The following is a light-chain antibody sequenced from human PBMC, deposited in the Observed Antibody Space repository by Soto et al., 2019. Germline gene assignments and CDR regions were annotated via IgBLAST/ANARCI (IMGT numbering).Light chain of an antibody. CDR3: QHYDSLPIT. V-gene: IGKV1-5*01. CDR1: KIVVVW. Sequence: IQLTQSPSTMSPSVGDRVTITCRASKIVVVWLAWYRQKAGKAPQLLIYDASSRAHGSPHRFSGSGSATDFTRTISRLEPEDFAVFYCQHYDSLPITFGQGTRLEIK. CDR2: DAS. J-gene: IGKJ5*01.